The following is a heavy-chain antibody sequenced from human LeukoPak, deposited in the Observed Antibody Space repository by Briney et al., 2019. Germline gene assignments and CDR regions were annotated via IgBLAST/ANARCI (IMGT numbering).Heavy chain of an antibody. D-gene: IGHD3-10*01. V-gene: IGHV3-23*01. J-gene: IGHJ6*02. CDR2: ISGSGDDT. Sequence: GGSLRLSCAASGFTFSSYDMHWVRQAPGKGLEWVSGISGSGDDTYYTDSVKGRFTISRDNSNNTMYLQMNNLRSEDTAVYFCVRDYYGSGTYQGNYYYGMDVWGHGTTVTVSS. CDR3: VRDYYGSGTYQGNYYYGMDV. CDR1: GFTFSSYD.